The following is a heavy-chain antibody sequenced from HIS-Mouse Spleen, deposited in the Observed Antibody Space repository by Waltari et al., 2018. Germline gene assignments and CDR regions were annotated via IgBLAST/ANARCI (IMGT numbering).Heavy chain of an antibody. D-gene: IGHD4-17*01. J-gene: IGHJ1*01. CDR1: GGSFSGYY. CDR2: INHSGST. Sequence: QVQLQQWGAGLLKPSETLSLTCAVYGGSFSGYYWSWIRQPPGKGLEWIGEINHSGSTNYNPSLKRRFTISVDTSKNQFSLKLSSVTAADTAVYYCARRAGYGDYVPHWGQGTLVTVSS. V-gene: IGHV4-34*01. CDR3: ARRAGYGDYVPH.